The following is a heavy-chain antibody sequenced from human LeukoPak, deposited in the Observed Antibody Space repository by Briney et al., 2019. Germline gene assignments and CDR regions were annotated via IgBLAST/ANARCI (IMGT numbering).Heavy chain of an antibody. V-gene: IGHV3-21*01. Sequence: GGSLRLSCAASGFTFSSYSMNWVRQAPGKGLEWVSSISSSSSYIYYADSVKGRFTISRDNAKNSLYLQMNSLRAEDTAVYYWARAPPSYYDSSGSDAFDIWGQGTMVTVSS. CDR2: ISSSSSYI. J-gene: IGHJ3*02. CDR3: ARAPPSYYDSSGSDAFDI. CDR1: GFTFSSYS. D-gene: IGHD3-22*01.